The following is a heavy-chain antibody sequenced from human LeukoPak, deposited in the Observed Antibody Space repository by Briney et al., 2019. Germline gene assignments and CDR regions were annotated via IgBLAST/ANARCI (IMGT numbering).Heavy chain of an antibody. V-gene: IGHV3-21*01. CDR3: ARDLLGYCSGGSCPHWFDP. Sequence: PGGSLRLSCAASGFTFSSYSMNWVRQAPGKGLEWVSSISSSSSYIYYADSVKGRFTISRDNAKNSLYLQMNSLRAEDTAVYYCARDLLGYCSGGSCPHWFDPWGQGTLVTVSS. CDR2: ISSSSSYI. D-gene: IGHD2-15*01. CDR1: GFTFSSYS. J-gene: IGHJ5*02.